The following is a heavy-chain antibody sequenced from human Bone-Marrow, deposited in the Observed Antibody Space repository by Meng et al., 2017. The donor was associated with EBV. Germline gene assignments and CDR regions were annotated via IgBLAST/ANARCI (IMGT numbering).Heavy chain of an antibody. V-gene: IGHV1-69*06. D-gene: IGHD3-10*01. CDR2: LIPMLGEP. CDR3: ASESGRGYTPDY. Sequence: VLSGAEVKKPGSAVKVSGKTSEGTLSSDAISWVRQAPGQGLEGMGGLIPMLGEPNYAQKFQDKVTIIADKSTSIHDMELSSLRSDDTAVYYCASESGRGYTPDYWGRGTLVTVSS. J-gene: IGHJ4*02. CDR1: EGTLSSDA.